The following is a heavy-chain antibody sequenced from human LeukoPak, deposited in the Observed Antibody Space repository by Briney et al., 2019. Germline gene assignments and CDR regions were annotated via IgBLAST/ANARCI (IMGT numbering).Heavy chain of an antibody. Sequence: GGSLRLSCAASGFTFSAYGMHWVRQAPGKGLEWVAVIWYDGSNKYYADSVRGRFTISRDSSKNTLYLQMNSLRAEDTAVYYCAKDGDSGTDYYYYYMDVWGKGTTVIVSS. CDR2: IWYDGSNK. CDR3: AKDGDSGTDYYYYYMDV. J-gene: IGHJ6*03. D-gene: IGHD2-21*02. V-gene: IGHV3-33*06. CDR1: GFTFSAYG.